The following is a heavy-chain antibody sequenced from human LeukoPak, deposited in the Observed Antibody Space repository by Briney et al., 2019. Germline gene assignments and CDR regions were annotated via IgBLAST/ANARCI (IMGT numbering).Heavy chain of an antibody. CDR1: GGSLSGYY. CDR3: ARALSTVSTSFDS. J-gene: IGHJ4*02. Sequence: SETLSLTCAVNGGSLSGYYWSWIRQSPGKGLEWIGEINPTGSTNYNPSLKSRVTISADTSKRQFSLELSSVTAADTAVFYCARALSTVSTSFDSWGQGTLLTVSS. V-gene: IGHV4-34*01. CDR2: INPTGST. D-gene: IGHD4-17*01.